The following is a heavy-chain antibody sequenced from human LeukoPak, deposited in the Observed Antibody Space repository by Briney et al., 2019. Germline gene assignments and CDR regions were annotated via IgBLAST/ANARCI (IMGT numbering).Heavy chain of an antibody. D-gene: IGHD5-18*01. V-gene: IGHV1-46*01. J-gene: IGHJ4*02. Sequence: ASVKVSCKASGYTFINYYIHWVRQAPGQGLEWMGIINPSGGSTTYPQKFQGRVTMTRDTSTSTVYMDLSSLRSEDTAVYYCARARGYSYAPNDYWGQGTLVTVSS. CDR2: INPSGGST. CDR3: ARARGYSYAPNDY. CDR1: GYTFINYY.